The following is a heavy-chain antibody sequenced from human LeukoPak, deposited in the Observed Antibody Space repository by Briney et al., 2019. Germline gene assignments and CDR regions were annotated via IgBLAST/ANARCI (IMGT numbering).Heavy chain of an antibody. CDR2: IKDDGSEE. D-gene: IGHD3/OR15-3a*01. Sequence: GGSLRLSCAASGFNFNNYWMSWLRQAPGKGLEWVANIKDDGSEEYYVDSVKGRFTIVRDNAYNSLYLQMNSLRAEDTAVFYCARDQYDTWSRRGNFDSWGQGTLVIVSS. CDR3: ARDQYDTWSRRGNFDS. V-gene: IGHV3-7*03. J-gene: IGHJ4*02. CDR1: GFNFNNYW.